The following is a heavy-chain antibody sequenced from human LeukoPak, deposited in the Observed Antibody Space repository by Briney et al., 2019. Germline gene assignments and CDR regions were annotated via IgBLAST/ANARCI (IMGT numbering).Heavy chain of an antibody. V-gene: IGHV4-39*01. D-gene: IGHD3-22*01. CDR3: ASPSKMVISRGGFDI. CDR2: IYFSET. CDR1: GGSSSDTTYY. Sequence: SETLSLTCTVSGGSSSDTTYYWAWIRQPPGKGLEWIGSIYFSETKYNPSLKTRIIISGDTSRNQFSLKLSSVTAADTAVYYCASPSKMVISRGGFDIWGQGTMATVSA. J-gene: IGHJ3*02.